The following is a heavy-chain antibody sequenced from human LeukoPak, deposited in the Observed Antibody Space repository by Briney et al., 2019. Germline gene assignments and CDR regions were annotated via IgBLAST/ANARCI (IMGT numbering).Heavy chain of an antibody. Sequence: GGSLRLSCAASGFTFSSYAMSWVRQAPGKGLEWVSGISGSGDNTYYADSVKGRFTISRDNSRNTLYLKMNSLRADDSALYYCARVRASNWDPFDSWGQGTLVTVSS. CDR3: ARVRASNWDPFDS. J-gene: IGHJ4*02. CDR1: GFTFSSYA. CDR2: ISGSGDNT. V-gene: IGHV3-23*01. D-gene: IGHD6-13*01.